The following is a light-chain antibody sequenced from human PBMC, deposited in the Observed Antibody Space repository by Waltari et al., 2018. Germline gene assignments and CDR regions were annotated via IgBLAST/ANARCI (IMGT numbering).Light chain of an antibody. Sequence: QSALTQPASVSGSPGQSITISCTGTSSDVGGYNYVSWYHQHPGKAPKLMIYDVSNRPSGVSNRFSGSKSGNTASLTISGLQAEDEADYYCSSYTSSSTLWVFGGGTKLTVL. CDR3: SSYTSSSTLWV. CDR1: SSDVGGYNY. V-gene: IGLV2-14*03. J-gene: IGLJ3*02. CDR2: DVS.